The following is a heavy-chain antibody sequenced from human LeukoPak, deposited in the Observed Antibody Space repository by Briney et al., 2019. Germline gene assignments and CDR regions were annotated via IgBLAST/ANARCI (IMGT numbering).Heavy chain of an antibody. D-gene: IGHD2-15*01. Sequence: PGGSPRLSCAASGFTSSSYSMNWVRQPPGKGLEWVSSISSSSSYIYYADSGKGRFTISRDNAKYSLYLQMNSLRAENTAVYYCARSVGWYFDYWGQGTLVTVSS. J-gene: IGHJ4*02. V-gene: IGHV3-21*01. CDR1: GFTSSSYS. CDR3: ARSVGWYFDY. CDR2: ISSSSSYI.